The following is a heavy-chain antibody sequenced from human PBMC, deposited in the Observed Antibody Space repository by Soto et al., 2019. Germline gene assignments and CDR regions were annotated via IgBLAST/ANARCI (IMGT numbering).Heavy chain of an antibody. CDR3: ASPLYGDNVDY. CDR1: GYTFTSYD. CDR2: MNPNSGNT. Sequence: QVQLVQSGAEVKKPGASVKVSCKASGYTFTSYDINWVRQATGQGLEWMGWMNPNSGNTGYAQKFQCRVTMTRNTSIITAYRELSSLTSEDTAVYYCASPLYGDNVDYWGRGTLVTVSS. V-gene: IGHV1-8*01. J-gene: IGHJ4*02. D-gene: IGHD4-17*01.